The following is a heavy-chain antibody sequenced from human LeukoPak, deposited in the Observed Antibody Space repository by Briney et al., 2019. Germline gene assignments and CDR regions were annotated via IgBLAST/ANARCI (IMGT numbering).Heavy chain of an antibody. CDR2: INPNSGGT. J-gene: IGHJ4*02. CDR3: AREGDIVGATTIDY. V-gene: IGHV1-2*02. Sequence: ASVKVSCKASGYTFTGHYMHWVRQAPGQGLEWMGWINPNSGGTNYAQKFQGRVTMTRDTSISTAYMELSRLRSDDTAVYYCAREGDIVGATTIDYWGQGTLVTVSS. CDR1: GYTFTGHY. D-gene: IGHD1-26*01.